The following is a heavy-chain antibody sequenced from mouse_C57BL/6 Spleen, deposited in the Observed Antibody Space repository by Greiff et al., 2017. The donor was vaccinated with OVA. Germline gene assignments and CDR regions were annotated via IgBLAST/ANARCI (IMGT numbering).Heavy chain of an antibody. J-gene: IGHJ2*01. CDR2: IHPNSGST. Sequence: VQLQQPGAELVKPGASVKLSCKASGYTFTSYWMHWVKQRPGQGLEWIGMIHPNSGSTNYNEKFKSKATLTVDKSSSTAYMQLSSLTSEDSAVYYCARCVVEDYFDYWGQGTTLTVSS. D-gene: IGHD1-1*02. CDR3: ARCVVEDYFDY. V-gene: IGHV1-64*01. CDR1: GYTFTSYW.